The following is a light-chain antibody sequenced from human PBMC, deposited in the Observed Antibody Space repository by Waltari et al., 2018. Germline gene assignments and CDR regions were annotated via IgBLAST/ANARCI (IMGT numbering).Light chain of an antibody. V-gene: IGLV2-14*03. Sequence: QSALTQPASVSGSPGQSITISCPGTSSDVGGYDFFPWYQQYPGKPPKLVIYDVYYRPSGVSDRFSASKSGNTASLTISGLQTEDEADYYCSSYTSISTSVVFGGGTKLTVL. J-gene: IGLJ2*01. CDR3: SSYTSISTSVV. CDR1: SSDVGGYDF. CDR2: DVY.